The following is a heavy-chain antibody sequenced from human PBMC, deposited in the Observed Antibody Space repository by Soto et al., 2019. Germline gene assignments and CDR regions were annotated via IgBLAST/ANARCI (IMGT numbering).Heavy chain of an antibody. CDR2: IIPISDTT. CDR1: GGTFSRYA. J-gene: IGHJ6*02. CDR3: ARSQGSSTSLEIYYYYYSGMDV. Sequence: QVQLVQSGAEVKKPGSSVKVSCKASGGTFSRYAISWVRQAPGQGLEWMGGIIPISDTTNYAQKFKVRVTITADESTSSADMELSSMRAEDTAVYSCARSQGSSTSLEIYYYYYSGMDVWGQGTMVTVSS. V-gene: IGHV1-69*01. D-gene: IGHD2-2*01.